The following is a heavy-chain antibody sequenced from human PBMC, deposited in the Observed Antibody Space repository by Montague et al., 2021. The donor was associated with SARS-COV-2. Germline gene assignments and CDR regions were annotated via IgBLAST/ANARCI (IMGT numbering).Heavy chain of an antibody. CDR1: GGSISSGGYY. CDR2: IYYSVST. CDR3: ARVHIVVVTAMRYFDL. J-gene: IGHJ2*01. Sequence: TLSLTCTVSGGSISSGGYYWSWIRQHPGKGLEWIGYIYYSVSTYYNPSLKSRVTISVDTSKNQFSLKLSSVTAADTAVYYCARVHIVVVTAMRYFDLWGRGTLVTVSS. V-gene: IGHV4-31*03. D-gene: IGHD2-21*02.